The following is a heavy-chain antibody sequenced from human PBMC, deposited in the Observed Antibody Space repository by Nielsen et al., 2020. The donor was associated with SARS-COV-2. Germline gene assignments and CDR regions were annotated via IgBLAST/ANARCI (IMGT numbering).Heavy chain of an antibody. CDR2: IYYSGST. J-gene: IGHJ6*02. CDR1: GGSISSSTYY. CDR3: ARDPGYYGMDV. Sequence: ESLNISCTVSGGSISSSTYYWGWIRQPPGKGLEWIGNIYYSGSTYYNPSLKSRVTILVDTSKNQFSLKLSSVTAADTAVYYCARDPGYYGMDVWGQGTTVTVSS. V-gene: IGHV4-39*07.